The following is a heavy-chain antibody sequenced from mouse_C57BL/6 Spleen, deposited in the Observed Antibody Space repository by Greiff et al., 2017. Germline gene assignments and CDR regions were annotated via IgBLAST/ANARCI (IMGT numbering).Heavy chain of an antibody. CDR1: GYTFTDYY. CDR2: INPNNGGT. D-gene: IGHD2-4*01. Sequence: VQLQQSGPELVKPGASVKISCKASGYTFTDYYMNWVKQSHGKSLEWIGDINPNNGGTSYNQKFKGKATLTVDKSSSTAYMELRSLTSEDSAVYYCAREGDDYDGVACWGQGTLVTVSA. V-gene: IGHV1-26*01. J-gene: IGHJ3*01. CDR3: AREGDDYDGVAC.